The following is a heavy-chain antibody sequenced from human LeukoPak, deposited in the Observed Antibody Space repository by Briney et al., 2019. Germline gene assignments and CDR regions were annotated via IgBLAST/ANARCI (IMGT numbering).Heavy chain of an antibody. Sequence: PGGSLRLSCVASGFTFSSYWMHWVRQAPGKGLVWVSRINSDGSSTSYADSVKGRFTISRDNAKNTLYLQMNSLRAEDTAVYYCARGNYDILTGYGTAGMDVWGKGTTVTVSS. CDR2: INSDGSST. J-gene: IGHJ6*04. V-gene: IGHV3-74*01. D-gene: IGHD3-9*01. CDR3: ARGNYDILTGYGTAGMDV. CDR1: GFTFSSYW.